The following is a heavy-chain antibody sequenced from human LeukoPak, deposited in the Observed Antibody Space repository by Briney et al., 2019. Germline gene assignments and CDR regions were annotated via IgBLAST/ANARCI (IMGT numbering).Heavy chain of an antibody. Sequence: GGPLRLSCAASGFTFRNYVIHWVRQAPGKGLEWVAVTSSDLNVKLYADSVKGRFTISRDNSRSTLYLQMNSLRPEDTAIYYCAREGYYGSGSPPSLYFDYWGQGTLVTVSS. CDR1: GFTFRNYV. V-gene: IGHV3-30-3*01. D-gene: IGHD3-10*01. J-gene: IGHJ4*02. CDR2: TSSDLNVK. CDR3: AREGYYGSGSPPSLYFDY.